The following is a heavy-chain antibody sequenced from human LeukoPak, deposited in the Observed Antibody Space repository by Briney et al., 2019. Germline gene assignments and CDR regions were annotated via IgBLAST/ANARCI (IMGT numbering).Heavy chain of an antibody. Sequence: SVKVSCKASGGTFSSYAISWVRQAPGQGLEWMGGIIPIFGTANYAQKFQGRVTITADESTSTAYMELSSLRSEDTAVYYCARDCSSTSCSPRWGQGTLVTVSS. CDR2: IIPIFGTA. CDR3: ARDCSSTSCSPR. V-gene: IGHV1-69*13. D-gene: IGHD2-2*01. J-gene: IGHJ4*02. CDR1: GGTFSSYA.